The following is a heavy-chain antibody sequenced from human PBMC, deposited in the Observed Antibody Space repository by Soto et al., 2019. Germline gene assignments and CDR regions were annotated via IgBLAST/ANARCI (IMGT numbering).Heavy chain of an antibody. Sequence: QAQLMQSGAEVKKPGSSVKVSCKASGGTFSGYAINWVRQAPGQGLEWMGGIIPVLGITNYAQKFQGRITIAADESTGTAHMGLRSLSSEDTAVYYCAKDPRSITGTTSTEDFQHWGQGTLVTVSS. CDR3: AKDPRSITGTTSTEDFQH. V-gene: IGHV1-69*01. D-gene: IGHD1-20*01. CDR2: IIPVLGIT. J-gene: IGHJ1*01. CDR1: GGTFSGYA.